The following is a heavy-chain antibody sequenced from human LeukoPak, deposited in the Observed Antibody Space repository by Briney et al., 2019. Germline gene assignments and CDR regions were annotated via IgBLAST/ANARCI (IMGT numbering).Heavy chain of an antibody. CDR1: GYTFTSYD. D-gene: IGHD3-16*01. CDR2: IIPILGIA. J-gene: IGHJ6*03. Sequence: SVKVSCKASGYTFTSYDINWVRQAPGQGLEWMGRIIPILGIANYAQKFQGRVTITADKSTSTAYMELSSLRSEDTAVYYCARGIITPYYYYMDVWGKGTTVTVSS. CDR3: ARGIITPYYYYMDV. V-gene: IGHV1-69*04.